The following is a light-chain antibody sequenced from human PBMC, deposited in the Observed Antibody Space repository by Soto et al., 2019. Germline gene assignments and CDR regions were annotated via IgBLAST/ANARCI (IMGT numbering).Light chain of an antibody. V-gene: IGKV3-15*01. Sequence: EIVMTQSPATLSVSPGERATLSCRASQSVSSNLAWYQQKPGQALRLLIYGASTRATCIPARFSGSGSGTEFTLTISSLQSEDFAVYDCQQYNNWPPWTFGQGTKVEIK. CDR3: QQYNNWPPWT. J-gene: IGKJ1*01. CDR2: GAS. CDR1: QSVSSN.